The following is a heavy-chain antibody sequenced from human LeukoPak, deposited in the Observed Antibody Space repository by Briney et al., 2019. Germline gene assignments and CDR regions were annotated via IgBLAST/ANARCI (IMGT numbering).Heavy chain of an antibody. CDR1: GYSFTSYW. Sequence: GASLQISCKGSGYSFTSYWIVWVRQMPGKGLEWMGIIYPGDSDTRYSPSFQGQVTISADKSISNAYLQWSSLKASDTAMYYCERRGTYYYGSGSYLPGSYAMDVWGQGTTVTVAS. V-gene: IGHV5-51*01. J-gene: IGHJ6*02. CDR3: ERRGTYYYGSGSYLPGSYAMDV. CDR2: IYPGDSDT. D-gene: IGHD3-10*01.